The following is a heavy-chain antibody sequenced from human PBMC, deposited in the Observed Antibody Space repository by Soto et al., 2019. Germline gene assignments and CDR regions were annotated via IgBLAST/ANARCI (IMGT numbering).Heavy chain of an antibody. J-gene: IGHJ6*02. D-gene: IGHD3-3*01. CDR3: ARGGGWSGYYRYYYYYGMDV. V-gene: IGHV1-8*01. CDR1: GYTFTRYD. Sequence: ASVKVSCKASGYTFTRYDINWVRQATGQGLEWMGWMNPNSGNTGYAQKFQGRVTMTRNTSISTAYMELSSLRSEDTAVYYCARGGGWSGYYRYYYYYGMDVWGQGTTVTVSS. CDR2: MNPNSGNT.